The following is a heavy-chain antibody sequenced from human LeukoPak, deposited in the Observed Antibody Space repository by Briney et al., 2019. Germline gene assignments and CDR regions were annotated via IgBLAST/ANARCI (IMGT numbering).Heavy chain of an antibody. V-gene: IGHV3-33*01. CDR1: GFTFSSYG. J-gene: IGHJ4*02. D-gene: IGHD5-12*01. CDR3: ARDYGIYDFDY. Sequence: PGGSLRLSCAASGFTFSSYGMHWVRQAPGKVLEWVAVIWYDGSNKYYADSVKGRFTISRDNSKNTPYLQMNSLRAEDTAVYYCARDYGIYDFDYWGQGTLVTVSS. CDR2: IWYDGSNK.